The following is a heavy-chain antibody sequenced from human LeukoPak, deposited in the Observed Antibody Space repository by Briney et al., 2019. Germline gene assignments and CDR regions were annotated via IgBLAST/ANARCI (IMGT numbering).Heavy chain of an antibody. CDR2: IWNDGSDK. CDR3: AKPTRGSGSLPIDF. Sequence: GGSLRLSCTASGFTFSSYGMHWVRQAPGKGLEWVAVIWNDGSDKYYADSVKGRFTISRDNSKNTLYLQMNSLRAEDTAVYYCAKPTRGSGSLPIDFWGQGNLGTGSS. D-gene: IGHD1-26*01. CDR1: GFTFSSYG. V-gene: IGHV3-33*06. J-gene: IGHJ4*02.